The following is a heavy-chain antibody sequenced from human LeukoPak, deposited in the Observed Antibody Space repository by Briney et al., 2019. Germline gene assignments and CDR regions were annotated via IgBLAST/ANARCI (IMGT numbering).Heavy chain of an antibody. J-gene: IGHJ4*02. D-gene: IGHD3-10*01. V-gene: IGHV3-30*18. CDR2: ISYDGSNK. CDR3: AKHYYGSGSYYREETDY. Sequence: GGSLRLSCAASGFTLSSYGMHWVRQAPGKGLEWVAVISYDGSNKYYADSVKGRFTISRDNSKNTLYLQMNSLRAEDTAVYYCAKHYYGSGSYYREETDYWGQGTLVTVSS. CDR1: GFTLSSYG.